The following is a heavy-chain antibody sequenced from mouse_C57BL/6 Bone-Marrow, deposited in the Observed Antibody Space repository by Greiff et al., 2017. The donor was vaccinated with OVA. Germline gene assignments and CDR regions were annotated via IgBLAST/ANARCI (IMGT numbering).Heavy chain of an antibody. Sequence: EVKLQESGPGLVKPSQSLSLTCSVTGYSITSGYYWNWIRQFPGNKLEWMGYISYDGSNNYNPSLKNRISITRDTSKNQFFLKLNSVTTEDTATYYCARGGEYDGYYFDYWGQSTTLTVSS. V-gene: IGHV3-6*01. CDR1: GYSITSGYY. D-gene: IGHD2-14*01. J-gene: IGHJ2*01. CDR3: ARGGEYDGYYFDY. CDR2: ISYDGSN.